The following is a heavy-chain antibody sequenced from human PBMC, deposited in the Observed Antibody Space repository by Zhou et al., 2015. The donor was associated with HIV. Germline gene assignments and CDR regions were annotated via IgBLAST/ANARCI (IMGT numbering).Heavy chain of an antibody. J-gene: IGHJ5*02. CDR1: GGTFSGSD. D-gene: IGHD3-10*01. V-gene: IGHV1-69*06. CDR2: ITPMFETQ. Sequence: LVQSGTEVRKPGSSVNVSCKASGGTFSGSDISWVRQAPGQGLEWMGSITPMFETQTYAERFRARLTITVDKSTSAAYMELSSLTSEDAAVYYCARAYYGSGSSYDTWGQGTLVTVSS. CDR3: ARAYYGSGSSYDT.